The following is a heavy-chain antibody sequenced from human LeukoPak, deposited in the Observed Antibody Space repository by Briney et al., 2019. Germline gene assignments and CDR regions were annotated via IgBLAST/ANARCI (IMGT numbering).Heavy chain of an antibody. CDR2: IYYSGST. J-gene: IGHJ4*02. Sequence: SETLSLTCTVSGGSISSSSYYWGWIRQPPGKGLEWIGSIYYSGSTYYNPSLKSRVTISVDTSKNQFSLKLSSVTAADTAVYYCASGRPSITMIVPPNYWGQGTLVTVSS. CDR1: GGSISSSSYY. CDR3: ASGRPSITMIVPPNY. V-gene: IGHV4-39*01. D-gene: IGHD3-22*01.